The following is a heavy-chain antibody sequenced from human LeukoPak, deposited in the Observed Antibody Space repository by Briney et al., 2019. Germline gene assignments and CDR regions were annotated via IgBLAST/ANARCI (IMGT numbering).Heavy chain of an antibody. Sequence: PSETLSLTCAVYGGSFSGYYWSWIRQPPGKGLEWIGEINHSGSTNYNPSLKSRVTISVDTSKNQSSLKLSSVTAADTAVYYCARLFWGCSSTSCGDYWGQGTLVTVSS. CDR2: INHSGST. J-gene: IGHJ4*02. CDR1: GGSFSGYY. CDR3: ARLFWGCSSTSCGDY. V-gene: IGHV4-34*01. D-gene: IGHD2-2*01.